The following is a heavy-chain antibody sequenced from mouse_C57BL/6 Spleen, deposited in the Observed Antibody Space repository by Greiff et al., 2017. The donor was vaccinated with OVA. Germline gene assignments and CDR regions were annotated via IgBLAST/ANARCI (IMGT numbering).Heavy chain of an antibody. D-gene: IGHD2-5*01. CDR3: ARGYRNYEGWFAY. CDR1: GFTFSSYA. CDR2: ISAGGSYT. V-gene: IGHV5-4*03. J-gene: IGHJ3*01. Sequence: DVKLVESGGGLVMPGGSLKLSCAASGFTFSSYAMSWVRQTPEKRLEWVANISAGGSYTYYTDNVKGRFTISRDNAKNNLYLQMSHLKSEDTAMYYCARGYRNYEGWFAYWGQGTLVTVSA.